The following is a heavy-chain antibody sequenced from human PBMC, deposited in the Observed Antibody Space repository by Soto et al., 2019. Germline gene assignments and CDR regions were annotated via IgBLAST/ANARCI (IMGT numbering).Heavy chain of an antibody. J-gene: IGHJ6*02. Sequence: GGSLRLSCAASGLTVSSNYMSWVRQAPGKGLEWVSVIYSGGTTYYADSVRGRFTISRDNSKNTLYLQMNNLRAEDTAVYHCARAYRYYGMDVWGQGTTVTVSS. CDR2: IYSGGTT. CDR3: ARAYRYYGMDV. D-gene: IGHD3-16*02. V-gene: IGHV3-66*01. CDR1: GLTVSSNY.